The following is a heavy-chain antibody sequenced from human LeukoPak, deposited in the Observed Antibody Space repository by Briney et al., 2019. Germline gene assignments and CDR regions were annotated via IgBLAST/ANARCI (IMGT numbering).Heavy chain of an antibody. D-gene: IGHD3-22*01. CDR2: IKQEGREK. J-gene: IGHJ4*02. Sequence: GGSLRLSCAASGFTFSSHWMSWVRQAPGKGLEWVANIKQEGREKYYLDSVKGRFTISRDNAKNSLYLQMNSLGAEDTAVYYCARGGTELVIPTYWGQGILVTVSS. CDR3: ARGGTELVIPTY. V-gene: IGHV3-7*01. CDR1: GFTFSSHW.